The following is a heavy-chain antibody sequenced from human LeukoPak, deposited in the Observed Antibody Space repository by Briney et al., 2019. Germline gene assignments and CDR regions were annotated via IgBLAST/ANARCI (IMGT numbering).Heavy chain of an antibody. Sequence: GESLKISCKGSGYSFTSYWIGWVRQMPGKGLEWMGIIYPGDSDTGYSPSFQGQVTISADKSISTAYLQWSSLKASDTAMYYCARHVGHIVVVTAFDYWGQGTLVTVSS. D-gene: IGHD2-21*02. CDR3: ARHVGHIVVVTAFDY. J-gene: IGHJ4*02. V-gene: IGHV5-51*01. CDR2: IYPGDSDT. CDR1: GYSFTSYW.